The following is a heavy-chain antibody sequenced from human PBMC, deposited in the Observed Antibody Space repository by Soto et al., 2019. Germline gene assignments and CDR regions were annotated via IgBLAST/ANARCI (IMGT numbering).Heavy chain of an antibody. Sequence: ASVKVSCKASGYTFTSYGISWLRQAPGQGLEWMGWISAYNGNTNYAQKLQGRVTMTTDTSTSTAYMELRSLRSDDTAVYYCDRDQSWHDLVWWFDPRGQGTLVNVSS. CDR1: GYTFTSYG. CDR3: DRDQSWHDLVWWFDP. V-gene: IGHV1-18*01. CDR2: ISAYNGNT. D-gene: IGHD1-1*01. J-gene: IGHJ5*02.